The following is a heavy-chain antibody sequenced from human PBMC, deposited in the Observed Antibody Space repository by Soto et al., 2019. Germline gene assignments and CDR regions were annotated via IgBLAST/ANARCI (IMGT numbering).Heavy chain of an antibody. CDR1: GFTFSSYG. Sequence: QVQLVESGGGVVQPGRSLRLSCAVSGFTFSSYGMHWVRQASGKGLEWVAIIWYDGSNKYYADSVKGRFTISRDNSKNTLYLQMNSLRAEDTAVYYCARDLHDTSGYYSYYFDYWGQGTLVTVSS. J-gene: IGHJ4*02. D-gene: IGHD3-22*01. CDR3: ARDLHDTSGYYSYYFDY. CDR2: IWYDGSNK. V-gene: IGHV3-33*01.